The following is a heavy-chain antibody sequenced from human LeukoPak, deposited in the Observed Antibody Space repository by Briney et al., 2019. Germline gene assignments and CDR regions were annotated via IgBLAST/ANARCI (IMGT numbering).Heavy chain of an antibody. J-gene: IGHJ4*02. CDR1: GGSISSYY. D-gene: IGHD4-17*01. Sequence: PSETLSLTCTVSGGSISSYYWGWIRQPPGKGLEWIASIYYSGYTFYNPSLKSRVTISIDTSKNQFSLKLSSVTAADTAVYYCARDGHGYGDYIAYWGQGTLVTVSS. V-gene: IGHV4-39*07. CDR2: IYYSGYT. CDR3: ARDGHGYGDYIAY.